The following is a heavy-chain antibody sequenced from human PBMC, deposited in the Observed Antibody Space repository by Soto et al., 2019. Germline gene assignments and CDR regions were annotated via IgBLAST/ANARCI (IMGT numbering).Heavy chain of an antibody. V-gene: IGHV1-46*01. D-gene: IGHD1-26*01. Sequence: GASVKVSCKASRYTFTNYYIHWVRQAPGQGPEWMGIINPSDGRTTYTQKFQGRVTMIRDKSTSTVYMELSSLTSEDTAVYYCASVSGSYWPFDYWGQGTLVTVCS. CDR3: ASVSGSYWPFDY. J-gene: IGHJ4*01. CDR2: INPSDGRT. CDR1: RYTFTNYY.